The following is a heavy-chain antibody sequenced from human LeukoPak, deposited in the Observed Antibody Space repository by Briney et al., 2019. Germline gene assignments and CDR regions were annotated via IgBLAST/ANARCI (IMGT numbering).Heavy chain of an antibody. D-gene: IGHD1-26*01. CDR3: AKSVGATPDAFDI. CDR1: GFTFSSYA. J-gene: IGHJ3*02. V-gene: IGHV3-23*01. Sequence: GGSLRLSCAASGFTFSSYAMSWVRQAPGKGLEWVSAISGSGGSTYYADSVKGRFTISRDNSKNTLYLQMNSLKAEDTAVYYCAKSVGATPDAFDIWGQGTMVTVSS. CDR2: ISGSGGST.